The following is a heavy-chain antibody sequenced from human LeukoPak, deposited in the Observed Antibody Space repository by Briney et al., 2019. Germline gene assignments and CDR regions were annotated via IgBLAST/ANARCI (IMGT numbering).Heavy chain of an antibody. V-gene: IGHV3-23*01. CDR2: ISGSGGST. CDR1: GFTFSSYA. J-gene: IGHJ4*02. Sequence: GGSLRLSCAASGFTFSSYAMSWVRQAPGKGLEWVSAISGSGGSTYYADSVKGRFTISRDNSKNTLYLQMNSLRAEDTAVYYCAKASDILTGYSYFDYWGQGTLVIVSS. D-gene: IGHD3-9*01. CDR3: AKASDILTGYSYFDY.